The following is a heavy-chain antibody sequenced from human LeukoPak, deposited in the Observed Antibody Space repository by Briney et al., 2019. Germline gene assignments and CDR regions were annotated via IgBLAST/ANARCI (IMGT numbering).Heavy chain of an antibody. CDR1: GFTVSSNY. CDR3: ARDTGIAVAGTSFDY. J-gene: IGHJ4*02. Sequence: SGGSLRLSCAASGFTVSSNYMSWVRQAPGKGLEWVSVIYSGGSTYYADSVKGRFTISRDNSKNTLYLQMNSLRAEDTAVYYCARDTGIAVAGTSFDYWGQGTLVTVSS. V-gene: IGHV3-66*01. D-gene: IGHD6-19*01. CDR2: IYSGGST.